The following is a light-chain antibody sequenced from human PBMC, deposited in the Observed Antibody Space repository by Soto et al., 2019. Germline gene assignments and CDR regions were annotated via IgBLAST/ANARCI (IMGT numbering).Light chain of an antibody. CDR1: QGISSY. CDR3: QQLNSYPLA. V-gene: IGKV1-9*01. J-gene: IGKJ5*01. Sequence: DIQLTQSPSFLSASVGDAVTITCRASQGISSYLAWYQQKPGKAPKLLIYAASTLQSGVPSRISGSGSGTEFTLTISSLQPEDFATYYCQQLNSYPLAFGQGTRLEIK. CDR2: AAS.